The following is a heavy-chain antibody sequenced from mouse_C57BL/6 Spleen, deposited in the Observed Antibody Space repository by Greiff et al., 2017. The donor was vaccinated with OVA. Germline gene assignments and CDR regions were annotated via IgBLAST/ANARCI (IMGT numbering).Heavy chain of an antibody. D-gene: IGHD5-1*01. CDR1: GYTFTSYW. V-gene: IGHV1-69*01. Sequence: QVQLQQPGAELVMPGASVKLSCKASGYTFTSYWMHWVKQRPGQGLEWIGEIDPSDSYTNYNQKFKGKSTLTVDKSSSTAYMQLSSLTSEDSAVYDCARLESNYFDYWGQGTTLTVSS. CDR3: ARLESNYFDY. CDR2: IDPSDSYT. J-gene: IGHJ2*01.